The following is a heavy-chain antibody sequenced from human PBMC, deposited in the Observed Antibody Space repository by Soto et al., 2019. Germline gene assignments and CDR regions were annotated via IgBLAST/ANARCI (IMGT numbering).Heavy chain of an antibody. CDR1: GGSISSSSYY. CDR3: AASGYYFDY. Sequence: SETLSLTCTVSGGSISSSSYYWGWIRQPPGKGLEWIGSVYYSGSTYYNPSLKSRVTISVDTSKNQFSLKLSSVTAADTAVYYCAASGYYFDYWGQGTLVTVSS. CDR2: VYYSGST. J-gene: IGHJ4*02. D-gene: IGHD7-27*01. V-gene: IGHV4-39*01.